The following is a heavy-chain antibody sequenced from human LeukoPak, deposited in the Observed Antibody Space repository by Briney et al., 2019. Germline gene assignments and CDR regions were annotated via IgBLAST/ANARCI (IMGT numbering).Heavy chain of an antibody. CDR2: IYYSGST. J-gene: IGHJ5*02. D-gene: IGHD6-13*01. V-gene: IGHV4-61*01. Sequence: PSETLSLTCTVSGGSVSSGSYYWSWIRQPPGKGLEWIGYIYYSGSTNYNPSLKSRVTISVDTSKNQFSLKLSSVTAADTAVYYCARGRAAAGTRWFDPWGQGTLVTVSP. CDR3: ARGRAAAGTRWFDP. CDR1: GGSVSSGSYY.